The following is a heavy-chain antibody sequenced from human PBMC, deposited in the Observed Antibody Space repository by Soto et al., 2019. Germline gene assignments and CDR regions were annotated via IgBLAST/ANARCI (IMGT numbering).Heavy chain of an antibody. J-gene: IGHJ6*02. V-gene: IGHV1-24*01. CDR3: ATDLVATRDYYYYYGMDV. CDR2: FDPEDGET. D-gene: IGHD5-12*01. Sequence: ASVKVSCKVSGSTLTELSMHWVRQAPGKGLEWMGGFDPEDGETIYAQKFQGRVTMTEDTSTDTAYMELSSLRSEDTAVYYCATDLVATRDYYYYYGMDVWGQGTTVTVSS. CDR1: GSTLTELS.